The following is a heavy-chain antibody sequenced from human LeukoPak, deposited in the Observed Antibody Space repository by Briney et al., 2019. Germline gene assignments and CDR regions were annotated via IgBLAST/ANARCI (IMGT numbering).Heavy chain of an antibody. Sequence: GGSLRLSCSASGFTFSAYAMYWVRQAPGKGLEYVSGISNNGGSSFYADSVKGRFTISRDNSKNTLYHQMSSLRAEDTAVYYCVKITSVTGGDCWGQGTRLTVSS. D-gene: IGHD1-1*01. CDR1: GFTFSAYA. CDR2: ISNNGGSS. V-gene: IGHV3-64D*09. J-gene: IGHJ4*02. CDR3: VKITSVTGGDC.